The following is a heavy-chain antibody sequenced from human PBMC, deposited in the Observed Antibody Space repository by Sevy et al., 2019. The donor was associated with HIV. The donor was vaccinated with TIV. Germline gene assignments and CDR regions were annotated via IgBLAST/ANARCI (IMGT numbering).Heavy chain of an antibody. J-gene: IGHJ6*02. CDR3: ARIQGYCSSTSCQTHYYYYGMDV. D-gene: IGHD2-2*01. V-gene: IGHV3-48*03. CDR2: ISSSGSTI. CDR1: GFTFSSYE. Sequence: GSLRLSCAASGFTFSSYEMNWVRQAPGKGLEWVSYISSSGSTIYYADSVKGRFTISRDNAKNSLYLQMNSLRAEDTAVYYCARIQGYCSSTSCQTHYYYYGMDVWGQGTTVTVSS.